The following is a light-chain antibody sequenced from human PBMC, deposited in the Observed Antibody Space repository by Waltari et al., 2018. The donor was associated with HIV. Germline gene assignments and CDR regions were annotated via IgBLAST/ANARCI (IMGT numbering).Light chain of an antibody. V-gene: IGKV1-9*01. CDR2: AAS. CDR1: QGIVTY. CDR3: QQLNSYLTLT. J-gene: IGKJ4*01. Sequence: DVQLTQSPSFLSASVGDRVTITCRASQGIVTYLAWYQQTPGKAPKLLIYAASTLQRGVPSRFSGSGSGTEFTLTISSLQPEDFATYYCQQLNSYLTLTFGGGTKVEIK.